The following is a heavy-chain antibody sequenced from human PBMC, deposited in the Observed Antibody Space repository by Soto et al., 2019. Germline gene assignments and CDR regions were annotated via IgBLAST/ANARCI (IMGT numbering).Heavy chain of an antibody. CDR1: GAAVGTYG. V-gene: IGHV1-18*01. Sequence: QVQLMQSETEVAKPGASVKVSCKTSGAAVGTYGRTWVRQAPGQGLEWMGWIVGDRGATIYAQKSQGRVTXXMDRSANTAHMELRSLTPDDSARYYCARVAGYGSGSRRLGAWGQGTLVSVSS. D-gene: IGHD3-10*01. CDR2: IVGDRGAT. CDR3: ARVAGYGSGSRRLGA. J-gene: IGHJ5*02.